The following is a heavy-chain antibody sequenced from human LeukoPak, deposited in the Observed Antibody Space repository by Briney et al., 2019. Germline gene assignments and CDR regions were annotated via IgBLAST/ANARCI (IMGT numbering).Heavy chain of an antibody. Sequence: GGSLRLSCAASGFTFSGYAMNWIRQAPGKGLEWVSFISSTSSYIKDADSVKGRFTISRDNAKKSLYLQMNSLRAEDTAVYYCARDSSGWSVDYWGQGTLVTVSS. J-gene: IGHJ4*02. V-gene: IGHV3-11*05. CDR3: ARDSSGWSVDY. CDR2: ISSTSSYI. D-gene: IGHD6-19*01. CDR1: GFTFSGYA.